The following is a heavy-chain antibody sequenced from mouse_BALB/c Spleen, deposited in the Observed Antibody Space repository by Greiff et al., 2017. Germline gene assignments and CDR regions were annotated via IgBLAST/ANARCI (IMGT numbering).Heavy chain of an antibody. J-gene: IGHJ4*01. CDR3: ARSYRYGDYYAMDY. V-gene: IGHV3-8*02. Sequence: EVQLQQSGPSLVKPSQTLSLTCSVTGDSITSGYWNWIRKFPGNKLEYMGYISYSGSTYYNPSLKSRISITRDTSKNQYYLQLNSVTTEDTATYYCARSYRYGDYYAMDYWGQGTSVTVSS. CDR1: GDSITSGY. CDR2: ISYSGST. D-gene: IGHD2-14*01.